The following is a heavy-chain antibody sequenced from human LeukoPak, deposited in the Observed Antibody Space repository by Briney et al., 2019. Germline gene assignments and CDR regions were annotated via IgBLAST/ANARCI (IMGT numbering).Heavy chain of an antibody. CDR1: GFTFYDYA. V-gene: IGHV3-43D*03. Sequence: GGSLRLSCAASGFTFYDYAMHWVRQAPGKGLEWVSLISWDGGSTYYADSVKGRFTISRDNSKNSLYLQMNSLRAEDTAVYYCAREDDSSGYTLGYWGQGTLVTVSS. J-gene: IGHJ4*02. D-gene: IGHD3-22*01. CDR3: AREDDSSGYTLGY. CDR2: ISWDGGST.